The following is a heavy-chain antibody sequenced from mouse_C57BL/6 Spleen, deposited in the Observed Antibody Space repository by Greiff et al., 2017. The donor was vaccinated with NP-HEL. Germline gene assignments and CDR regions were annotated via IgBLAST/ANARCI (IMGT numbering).Heavy chain of an antibody. J-gene: IGHJ1*03. CDR2: ISSGSSTI. CDR1: GFTFSDYG. Sequence: EVKVVESGGGLVKPGGSLKLSCAASGFTFSDYGMHWVRQAPEKGLEWVAYISSGSSTIYYADTVKGRFTISRDNAKNTLFLQMTSLRSEDTAMYYCARGYYGSSLYGDFDVWGTGTTVTVAS. CDR3: ARGYYGSSLYGDFDV. D-gene: IGHD1-1*01. V-gene: IGHV5-17*01.